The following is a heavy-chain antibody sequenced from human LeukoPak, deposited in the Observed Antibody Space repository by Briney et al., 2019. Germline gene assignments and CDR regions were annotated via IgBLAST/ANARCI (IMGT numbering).Heavy chain of an antibody. J-gene: IGHJ4*02. Sequence: GGSLRLSCAASGFTSSSYWMSWVRQAPGKGLEWVANIKQDGSEKYYVDSVKGRFTISRDNAKNSLYLQMNSLRAEDTAVYYCARDRGSSGWYEFDYWGQGTLVIVSS. CDR2: IKQDGSEK. V-gene: IGHV3-7*01. CDR1: GFTSSSYW. CDR3: ARDRGSSGWYEFDY. D-gene: IGHD6-19*01.